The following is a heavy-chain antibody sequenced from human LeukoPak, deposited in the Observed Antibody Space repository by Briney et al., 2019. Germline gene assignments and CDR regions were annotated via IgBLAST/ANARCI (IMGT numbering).Heavy chain of an antibody. CDR1: GGSFSEYY. Sequence: TSETLSLTCAVYGGSFSEYYWNWIRQSPGEGPEWIGEISHSGGIKYNPSLKSRVTMSPDTSKNQFSLKLRSVTAADTAIYYCATSFVTRGIISAYWGQGTPVTVSS. CDR2: ISHSGGI. J-gene: IGHJ4*02. V-gene: IGHV4-34*01. D-gene: IGHD3-10*01. CDR3: ATSFVTRGIISAY.